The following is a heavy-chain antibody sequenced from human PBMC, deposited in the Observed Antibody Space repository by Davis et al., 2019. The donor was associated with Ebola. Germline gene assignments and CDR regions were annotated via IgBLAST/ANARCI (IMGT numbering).Heavy chain of an antibody. CDR3: ARGSGIAVAG. CDR1: GGSFSGYY. CDR2: IYHSGST. V-gene: IGHV4-34*01. D-gene: IGHD6-19*01. Sequence: MPSDTLSLTFAVYGGSFSGYYWSWIRQPPGKGLEWIGEIYHSGSTNYNPSLKSRVTISVDKSKNQFSLKLSSVTAADTAVYYCARGSGIAVAGWGQGTLVTVSS. J-gene: IGHJ4*02.